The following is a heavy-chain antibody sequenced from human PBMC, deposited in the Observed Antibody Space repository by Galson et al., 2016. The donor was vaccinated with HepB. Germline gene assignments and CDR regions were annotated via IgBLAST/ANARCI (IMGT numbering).Heavy chain of an antibody. J-gene: IGHJ4*02. V-gene: IGHV7-4-1*02. Sequence: SVKVSCKASGYSFTSHAINWVRQAPGQGLEWMGWINTNTGNPTYAQGFTGRFVFSLDTSVSTAYLQINSLKAEDTAMYYCARGRGSVAVAGTITLYYFDYWGQGTLVTVSS. D-gene: IGHD6-19*01. CDR2: INTNTGNP. CDR3: ARGRGSVAVAGTITLYYFDY. CDR1: GYSFTSHA.